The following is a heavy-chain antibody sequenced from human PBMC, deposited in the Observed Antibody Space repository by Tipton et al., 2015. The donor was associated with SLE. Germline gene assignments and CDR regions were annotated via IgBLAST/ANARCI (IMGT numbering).Heavy chain of an antibody. CDR1: GYSIRSGYY. J-gene: IGHJ5*02. D-gene: IGHD3-3*01. CDR3: ARGGNTIFGVVISWFDP. CDR2: IYYSGST. Sequence: GLVKPSETLSLICSVSGYSIRSGYYWGWIRQPPGKGLEWIGSIYYSGSTYYNPSLKSRVTISVDTSKNQFSLKLSSVTAADTAVYYCARGGNTIFGVVISWFDPWGQGTLVTVSS. V-gene: IGHV4-38-2*02.